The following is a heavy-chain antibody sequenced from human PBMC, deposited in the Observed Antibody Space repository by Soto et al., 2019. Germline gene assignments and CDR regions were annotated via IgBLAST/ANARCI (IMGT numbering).Heavy chain of an antibody. CDR3: ARHAGSGTTFYYYYYYMDV. CDR2: IYYSGST. J-gene: IGHJ6*03. D-gene: IGHD1-7*01. Sequence: QLQLQESGPGLVKPSETLSLNCTVSGASISSGSYYWGWIRQSPGKGLEWIGSIYYSGSTYSYPSLRGRVPISVDTSKNQFSLNLSSVTAADTAVYYCARHAGSGTTFYYYYYYMDVWGKGTTVTVSS. V-gene: IGHV4-39*01. CDR1: GASISSGSYY.